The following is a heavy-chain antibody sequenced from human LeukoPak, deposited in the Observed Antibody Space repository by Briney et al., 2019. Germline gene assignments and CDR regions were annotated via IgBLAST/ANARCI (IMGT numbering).Heavy chain of an antibody. J-gene: IGHJ6*03. CDR3: AAQCNDDFCYKRDYMDV. CDR2: INPNSGGT. D-gene: IGHD2-2*02. CDR1: KNMFTGYF. Sequence: ASVKISCKTSKNMFTGYFMHWVRQAPGQGLEWIGWINPNSGGTLFARRFQGRVTMTRDTSIGATYMELSRLTSDDTALYYCAAQCNDDFCYKRDYMDVWGKGTMVIVSS. V-gene: IGHV1-2*02.